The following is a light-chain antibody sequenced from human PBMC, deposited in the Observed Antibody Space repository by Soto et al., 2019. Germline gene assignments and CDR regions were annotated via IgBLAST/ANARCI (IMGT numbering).Light chain of an antibody. CDR2: GNY. CDR3: AAWDDSLNCVV. J-gene: IGLJ2*01. Sequence: QSVLTQPPSASGTPGQRVTISCSGSSSNIGSNIVNWYQQFPGTAPKLLMYGNYQRPSGVPDRFSGSKSGTSASLAISGLQSEDEADYYCAAWDDSLNCVVFGGGTKLTVL. V-gene: IGLV1-44*01. CDR1: SSNIGSNI.